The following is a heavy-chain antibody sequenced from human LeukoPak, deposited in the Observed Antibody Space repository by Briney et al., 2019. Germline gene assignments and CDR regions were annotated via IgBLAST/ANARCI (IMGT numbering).Heavy chain of an antibody. V-gene: IGHV4-59*08. CDR2: IYYSGST. D-gene: IGHD6-6*01. J-gene: IGHJ4*02. CDR3: ARWYSSSGPIDY. CDR1: GGSISSYY. Sequence: SETLSLTCTVSGGSISSYYWSRLRQPPGKGQEWIGYIYYSGSTNYNPSLKSRVTISVDTSKNQFPLKLSSVTAADTAVYYCARWYSSSGPIDYWGQGTLVTVSS.